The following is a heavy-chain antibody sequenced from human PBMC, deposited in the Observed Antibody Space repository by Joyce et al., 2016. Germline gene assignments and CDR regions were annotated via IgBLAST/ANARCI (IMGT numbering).Heavy chain of an antibody. D-gene: IGHD1/OR15-1a*01. CDR1: GGSIAAGGYF. V-gene: IGHV4-31*03. Sequence: VQLQESGPGLVKPSQTLSLTCTVSGGSIAAGGYFWSWIRQRPVQGLEWIGYVYDSETAYYNPSLRSRLSMSFDTTKNQFSLNLKSVTAADTAVYYCARRDRNSRNWFDPWGQGTLVTVSS. J-gene: IGHJ5*02. CDR3: ARRDRNSRNWFDP. CDR2: VYDSETA.